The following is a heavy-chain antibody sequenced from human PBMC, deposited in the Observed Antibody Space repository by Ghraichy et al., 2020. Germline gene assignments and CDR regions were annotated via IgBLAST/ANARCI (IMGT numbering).Heavy chain of an antibody. CDR3: ASQYGSGNNHDY. D-gene: IGHD3-10*01. CDR2: ISSSGSTI. Sequence: GGSLRLSCAASGFTFSSYEMNWVRQAPGKGLEWVSYISSSGSTIYYADSVKGRFTISRDNAKNSLYLQMNSLRAEDTAVYYCASQYGSGNNHDYWGQGTLVTVSS. J-gene: IGHJ4*02. V-gene: IGHV3-48*03. CDR1: GFTFSSYE.